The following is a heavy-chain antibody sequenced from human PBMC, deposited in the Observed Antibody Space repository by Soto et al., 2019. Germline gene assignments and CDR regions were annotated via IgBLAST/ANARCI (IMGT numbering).Heavy chain of an antibody. D-gene: IGHD2-15*01. CDR2: IYYSGST. CDR3: ARAGAATLSDY. Sequence: QVQLQESGPGLVKPSETLSLTCTVSGGSIGNYYCSWIRQPPGKGLEWIGYIYYSGSTNYNPSLKXXVTISVDTSKNPFSLKLSSVTAADTAVYYCARAGAATLSDYWGQGTLVTVSS. V-gene: IGHV4-59*01. J-gene: IGHJ4*02. CDR1: GGSIGNYY.